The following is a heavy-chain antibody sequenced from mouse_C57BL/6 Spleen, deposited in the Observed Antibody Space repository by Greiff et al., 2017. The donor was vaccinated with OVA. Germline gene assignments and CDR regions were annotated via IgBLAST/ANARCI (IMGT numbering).Heavy chain of an antibody. Sequence: EVQLVESGPELVKPGASVKISCKASGYSFTGYYMNWVKQSPEKSLEWIGEINPSTGGTTYNQKFKAKATLTVDKSSSTAYMQLKSLTSEDSAVYYWARKGYGSSLAYWGQGTLVTVSA. CDR3: ARKGYGSSLAY. CDR1: GYSFTGYY. CDR2: INPSTGGT. D-gene: IGHD1-1*01. V-gene: IGHV1-42*01. J-gene: IGHJ3*01.